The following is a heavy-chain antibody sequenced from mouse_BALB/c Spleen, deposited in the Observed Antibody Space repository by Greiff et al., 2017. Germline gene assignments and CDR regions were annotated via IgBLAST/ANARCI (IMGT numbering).Heavy chain of an antibody. CDR1: GFNIKDTY. CDR3: ARGDYDFAY. J-gene: IGHJ3*01. D-gene: IGHD2-4*01. CDR2: IDPANGNT. Sequence: EVKLQESGAELVKPGASVKLSCTASGFNIKDTYMHWVKQRPEQGLEWIGRIDPANGNTKYDPKFQGKATITADTSSNTAYLQLSSLTSEDTAVYYCARGDYDFAYWGQGTLVTVSA. V-gene: IGHV14-3*02.